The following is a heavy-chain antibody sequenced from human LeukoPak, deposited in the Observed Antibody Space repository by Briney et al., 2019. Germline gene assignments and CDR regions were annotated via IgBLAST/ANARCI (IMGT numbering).Heavy chain of an antibody. V-gene: IGHV3-30*04. CDR3: ARDDTPIAAVAFDI. CDR2: ISYDGSNK. Sequence: QPGRSLRLSCAASGFTFSSYAMRWVRQAPGKGLEWVAVISYDGSNKYYADSVKGRFTISRDNSKNTLYLQMNSLSAEDTAVYYCARDDTPIAAVAFDIWGQGTMVTVSS. J-gene: IGHJ3*02. CDR1: GFTFSSYA. D-gene: IGHD6-13*01.